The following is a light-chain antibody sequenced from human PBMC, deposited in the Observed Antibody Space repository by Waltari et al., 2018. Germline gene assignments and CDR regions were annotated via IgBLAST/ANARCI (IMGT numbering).Light chain of an antibody. CDR1: SRDVGNYNY. V-gene: IGLV2-8*01. CDR2: EVT. CDR3: SSYAGSNNLM. Sequence: QSALTQPPSASGSPGQSVTISCTGSSRDVGNYNYVSWYQQHPVKAPKPMIYEVTKRPSGVPDRFSGSKSGNTASLTVSGLQAEDEADYYCSSYAGSNNLMFGGGTKVTVL. J-gene: IGLJ3*02.